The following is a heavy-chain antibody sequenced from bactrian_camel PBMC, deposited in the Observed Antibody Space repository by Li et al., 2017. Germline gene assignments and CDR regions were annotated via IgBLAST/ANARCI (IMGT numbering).Heavy chain of an antibody. D-gene: IGHD7*01. CDR2: IERDGTT. V-gene: IGHV3S53*01. J-gene: IGHJ6*01. CDR3: AAEGVRTGGDFGY. Sequence: HVQLVESGGGSAQAGGSLRLSCAPSDLSYTIGWYRQAPGGSRELIATIERDGTTTYVDSVKGRFTISQDNAENTVILQMNSLKTEDTAVYYCAAEGVRTGGDFGYWGQGTQVTVS. CDR1: DLSYT.